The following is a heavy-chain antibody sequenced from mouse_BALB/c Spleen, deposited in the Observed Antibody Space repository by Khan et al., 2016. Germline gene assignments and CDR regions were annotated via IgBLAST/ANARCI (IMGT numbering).Heavy chain of an antibody. V-gene: IGHV3-6*02. Sequence: EVKLLESGPGLVKPSQSLSLTCSVTGYSITSGYYWNWIRQFPGNKLEWMGYISYDGSNNYNPSLKNRISITRDTSKNQFFLQLNSVTTEDTATXYCAGDYDCRSYAMDYWGQGTSVTVSS. CDR2: ISYDGSN. J-gene: IGHJ4*01. CDR1: GYSITSGYY. D-gene: IGHD2-12*01. CDR3: AGDYDCRSYAMDY.